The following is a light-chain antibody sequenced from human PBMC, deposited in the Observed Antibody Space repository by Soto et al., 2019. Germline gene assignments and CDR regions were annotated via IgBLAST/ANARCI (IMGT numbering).Light chain of an antibody. CDR1: QGISSF. CDR3: QRLNSFPSA. V-gene: IGKV1-9*01. J-gene: IGKJ3*01. CDR2: GAS. Sequence: IQLTQSPSSLSASVGDRDTITCRASQGISSFLAWYQQKPGRAPKLLIYGASTLQSGVPSRFSGSGSGTDFTLTISSLQPEDFATYYCQRLNSFPSAFGPGIKVEIQ.